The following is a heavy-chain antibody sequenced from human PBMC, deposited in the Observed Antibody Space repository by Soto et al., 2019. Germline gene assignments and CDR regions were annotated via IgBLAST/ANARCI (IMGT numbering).Heavy chain of an antibody. Sequence: QLQLQESGPGLVKPSETLSLTCTVSGGSISSTSYYWGWIRQSPGKGLEWIGSIFYSGNTFYNPSFKDRLNRSLSVSMSQFYPKQTSVTSADTAMYSCAGRNDSGAGSPRGIECWGQGTQVSVAS. CDR3: AGRNDSGAGSPRGIEC. CDR1: GGSISSTSYY. CDR2: IFYSGNT. D-gene: IGHD3-10*01. J-gene: IGHJ4*02. V-gene: IGHV4-39*01.